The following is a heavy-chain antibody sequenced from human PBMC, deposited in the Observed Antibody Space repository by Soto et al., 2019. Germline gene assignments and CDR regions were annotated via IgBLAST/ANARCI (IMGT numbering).Heavy chain of an antibody. CDR1: SVPICSALYS. CDR2: IYHSGST. J-gene: IGHJ6*02. CDR3: ARFSGSYYYAMDV. V-gene: IGHV4-30-2*01. D-gene: IGHD6-19*01. Sequence: LDILSVKYAFTSVPICSALYSWSWIRQPPGKGLEWIGYIYHSGSTYYNPSLKRRVTISVDTSKNQFSLQLKSVTAADTALYYCARFSGSYYYAMDVWGQG.